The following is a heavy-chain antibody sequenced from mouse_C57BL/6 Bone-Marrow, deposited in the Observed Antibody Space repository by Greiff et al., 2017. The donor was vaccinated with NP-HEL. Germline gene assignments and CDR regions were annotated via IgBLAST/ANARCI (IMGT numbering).Heavy chain of an antibody. J-gene: IGHJ4*01. CDR1: GFTFSSYG. CDR3: ARRGTTVVAYYAMDY. V-gene: IGHV5-6*01. CDR2: ISSGGSYT. Sequence: EVQGVESGGDLVKPGGSLKLSCAASGFTFSSYGMSWVRQTPDKRLEWVATISSGGSYTYYPDSVKGRFTISRDNAKNTLYLQMSSLKSEDTAMYYCARRGTTVVAYYAMDYWGQGTSVTVSS. D-gene: IGHD1-1*01.